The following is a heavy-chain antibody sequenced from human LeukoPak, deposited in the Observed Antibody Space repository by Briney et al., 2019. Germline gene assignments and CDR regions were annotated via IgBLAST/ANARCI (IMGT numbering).Heavy chain of an antibody. CDR1: GFTFSSCW. D-gene: IGHD5-18*01. V-gene: IGHV3-74*01. CDR2: INSDGSST. J-gene: IGHJ4*02. Sequence: GGSLRLSCAASGFTFSSCWMHWVRQAPGKGLVWVSRINSDGSSTSYADSVKGRFTISRDNAKNTLYLQMNSLRAEDTAVYYCARGGSYGPPYYFDYWGQGTLVTVSS. CDR3: ARGGSYGPPYYFDY.